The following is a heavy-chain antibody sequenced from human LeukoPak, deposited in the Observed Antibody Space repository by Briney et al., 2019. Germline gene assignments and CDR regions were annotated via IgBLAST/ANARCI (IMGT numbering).Heavy chain of an antibody. V-gene: IGHV4-4*07. CDR2: IYTSGST. CDR1: GGSISSYY. J-gene: IGHJ6*02. D-gene: IGHD2-8*01. Sequence: PSETLSLTCTVSGGSISSYYWSWIRQPAGKGLEWIGRIYTSGSTNYNPSLKSRVTMSVDTSKNQFSLELSSVTAADTAVYYCAREGELYCTNGVCAYYYYGMDVWGQGTTVTVSS. CDR3: AREGELYCTNGVCAYYYYGMDV.